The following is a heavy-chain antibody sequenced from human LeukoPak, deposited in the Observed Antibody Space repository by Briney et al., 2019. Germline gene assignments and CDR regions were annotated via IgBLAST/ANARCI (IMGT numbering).Heavy chain of an antibody. Sequence: GGSLRLSCAASGFTFSDYGMSWVRQVPGKGPEWVSAISYGGDVTSYADSVKGRFTIPRDNSKSTLFLQMNSLRAEDTALYYCAKRTGGTYGEFDFWGQGTLVTVSS. D-gene: IGHD1-26*01. J-gene: IGHJ4*02. CDR1: GFTFSDYG. CDR3: AKRTGGTYGEFDF. V-gene: IGHV3-23*01. CDR2: ISYGGDVT.